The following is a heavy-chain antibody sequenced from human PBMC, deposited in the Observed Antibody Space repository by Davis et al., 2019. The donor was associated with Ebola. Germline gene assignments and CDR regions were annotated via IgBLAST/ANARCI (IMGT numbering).Heavy chain of an antibody. V-gene: IGHV3-74*01. CDR1: GFTFSGYW. D-gene: IGHD3-16*01. J-gene: IGHJ4*02. CDR3: AKTRLEIMALDY. CDR2: ITSDGSDT. Sequence: GESLKISCAASGFTFSGYWIHWVRQAPGKGLVWVSRITSDGSDTRYADSVKGRFTISRDNSKNTLYLQMISLRVEDTAVYYCAKTRLEIMALDYWGQGTLVTVSS.